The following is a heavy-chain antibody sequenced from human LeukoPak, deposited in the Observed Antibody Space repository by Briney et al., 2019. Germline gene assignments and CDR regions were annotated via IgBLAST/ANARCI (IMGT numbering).Heavy chain of an antibody. CDR2: INPNSGGT. J-gene: IGHJ6*03. CDR3: ARDGDAGYYYYYMDV. Sequence: ASVKVSCKASGYTFTGYYMHWVRQAPGQGLEWMGWINPNSGGTNYAQKFQGRVTMTRDTSISTAYMELSRLRSDDTAVYYCARDGDAGYYYYYMDVWGKGTTVTVSS. V-gene: IGHV1-2*02. CDR1: GYTFTGYY. D-gene: IGHD5-24*01.